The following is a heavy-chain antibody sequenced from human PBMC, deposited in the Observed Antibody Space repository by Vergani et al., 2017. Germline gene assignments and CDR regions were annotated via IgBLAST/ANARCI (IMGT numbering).Heavy chain of an antibody. J-gene: IGHJ4*02. D-gene: IGHD3-16*01. CDR3: AKGSVYDYIWGSYKDDLILDY. V-gene: IGHV3-30*18. CDR1: GFTFSSYG. Sequence: QVQLVESGGGVVQPGRSLRLSCAASGFTFSSYGMHWVRQAPGKGLEWVAVISYDGSNKYYADSVKGRFTISRDNSKNTLYLQMNSLRAEDTAVYYCAKGSVYDYIWGSYKDDLILDYWGQGTLVTVSS. CDR2: ISYDGSNK.